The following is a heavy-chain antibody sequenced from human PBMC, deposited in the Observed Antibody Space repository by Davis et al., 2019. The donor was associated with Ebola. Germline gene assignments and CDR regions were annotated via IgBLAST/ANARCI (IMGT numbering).Heavy chain of an antibody. CDR2: INHSGST. CDR3: ARHPAVYYYYYGMDV. J-gene: IGHJ6*02. CDR1: GGSFSGYY. V-gene: IGHV4-34*01. Sequence: MPSETLSLTCAVYGGSFSGYYWSWIRQPPGKGLEWIGAINHSGSTNYNPSLKSRVTISVDTSKNQFSLKLSSVAAADTAVYYCARHPAVYYYYYGMDVWGQGTTVTVSS.